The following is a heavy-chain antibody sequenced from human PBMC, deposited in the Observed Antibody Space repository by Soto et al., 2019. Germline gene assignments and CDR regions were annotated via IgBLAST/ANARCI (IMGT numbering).Heavy chain of an antibody. D-gene: IGHD1-20*01. CDR1: GGSFIGYY. CDR2: INHSGST. J-gene: IGHJ4*02. Sequence: SETLSLTCAVYGGSFIGYYCSWIRQPPLKGLEWIGEINHSGSTNYNPSLKSRVTISVDTSKNQFSLKLSSVTAADTAVYYCARSRGPSNWNYWGQGTLVTVSS. V-gene: IGHV4-34*01. CDR3: ARSRGPSNWNY.